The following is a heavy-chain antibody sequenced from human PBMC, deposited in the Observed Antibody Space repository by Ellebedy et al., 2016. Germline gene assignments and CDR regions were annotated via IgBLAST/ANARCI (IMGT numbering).Heavy chain of an antibody. CDR3: ARGYSSTWYTIFDY. J-gene: IGHJ4*02. CDR1: GFSFSSYS. CDR2: ISSSSSTI. Sequence: GESLKISCAASGFSFSSYSMNWVRQAPGKGLEWVSYISSSSSTIYYADSVKGRFTISRDTAKNSLYLQMNSLRDEDTAVYYCARGYSSTWYTIFDYWGQGTLVTVSS. D-gene: IGHD6-13*01. V-gene: IGHV3-48*02.